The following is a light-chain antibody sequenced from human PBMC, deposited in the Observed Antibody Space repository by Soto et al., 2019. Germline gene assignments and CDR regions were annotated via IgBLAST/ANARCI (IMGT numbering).Light chain of an antibody. V-gene: IGKV3-15*01. CDR1: KSLSTN. Sequence: EIVMTQSPATLSVSPGEGATLSCRASKSLSTNLAWYQQKPGQAPRLLIYGASTRATGIPARFSGSGSGTEFTLTISSLQSEDFAIYYCQQYNIWPPWTFGQGTKVEIK. J-gene: IGKJ1*01. CDR2: GAS. CDR3: QQYNIWPPWT.